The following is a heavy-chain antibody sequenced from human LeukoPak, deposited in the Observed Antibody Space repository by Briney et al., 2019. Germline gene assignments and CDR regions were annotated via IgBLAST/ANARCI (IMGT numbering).Heavy chain of an antibody. Sequence: PGGSLRLSCAASGFTFSSYCMHWVRQAPGEGLEWVAVISYDGSNKYYADSVKGRFTISRDNSKNTLYLQMNSLRVEDTAVYYCAKRWSGYLGDYWGQGTLVTVSS. CDR3: AKRWSGYLGDY. J-gene: IGHJ4*02. CDR1: GFTFSSYC. D-gene: IGHD3-3*01. V-gene: IGHV3-30*18. CDR2: ISYDGSNK.